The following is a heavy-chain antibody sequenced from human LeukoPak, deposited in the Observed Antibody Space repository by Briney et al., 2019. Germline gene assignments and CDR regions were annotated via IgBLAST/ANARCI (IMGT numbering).Heavy chain of an antibody. CDR2: INPNSGGT. Sequence: ASVKVSCKASGYTFTDYCIHWVRQAPGQGLEWMAWINPNSGGTSFAQKFRDRVTVTRDTSISTAYMELSRLTSDDTAVYYCATLGLNIVGSTTDFDYWGQGTLVTASS. CDR1: GYTFTDYC. D-gene: IGHD1-26*01. V-gene: IGHV1-2*02. CDR3: ATLGLNIVGSTTDFDY. J-gene: IGHJ4*02.